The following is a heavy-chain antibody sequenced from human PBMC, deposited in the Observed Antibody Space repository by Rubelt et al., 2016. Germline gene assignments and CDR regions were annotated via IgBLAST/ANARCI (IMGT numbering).Heavy chain of an antibody. CDR2: ISGSGGNT. V-gene: IGHV3-23*01. Sequence: CAASGFTFSNYAMSWARQAPGKGLEWVSAISGSGGNTYYADSVKGRFTISRDNSKNTLYLQMNSLRAEDTAIYYCATVSVTMIVAVSLNYGGEGTLVTGSS. CDR3: ATVSVTMIVAVSLNY. D-gene: IGHD3-22*01. J-gene: IGHJ4*02. CDR1: GFTFSNYA.